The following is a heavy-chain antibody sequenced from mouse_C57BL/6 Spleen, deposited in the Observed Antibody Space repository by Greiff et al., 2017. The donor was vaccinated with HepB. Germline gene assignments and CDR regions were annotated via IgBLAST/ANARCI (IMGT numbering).Heavy chain of an antibody. Sequence: VKLVESGPGLVQPSQSLSITCTVSGFSLTSYGVHWVRQSPGKGLEWLGVIWSGGSTDYNAAFISRLSISKDNSKSQVFFKMNSLQADDTAIYYCASSPYYDYVGYFDYWGQGTTLTVSS. J-gene: IGHJ2*01. V-gene: IGHV2-2*01. CDR1: GFSLTSYG. CDR2: IWSGGST. CDR3: ASSPYYDYVGYFDY. D-gene: IGHD2-4*01.